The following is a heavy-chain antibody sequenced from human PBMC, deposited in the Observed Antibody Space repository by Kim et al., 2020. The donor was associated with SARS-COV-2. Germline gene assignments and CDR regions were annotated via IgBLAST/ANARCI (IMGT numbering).Heavy chain of an antibody. V-gene: IGHV4-4*07. D-gene: IGHD3-3*01. CDR3: ARDRRITIFGVVIEDAFDI. CDR2: IYTSGIT. Sequence: SETLSLTCTVSGGSISSYYWSWIRQPAGKGLEWIGRIYTSGITNYNPSLKSRVTMSVDTSKNQFSLKLSSVTAADTAVYYCARDRRITIFGVVIEDAFDIWGQGTMVTVSS. CDR1: GGSISSYY. J-gene: IGHJ3*02.